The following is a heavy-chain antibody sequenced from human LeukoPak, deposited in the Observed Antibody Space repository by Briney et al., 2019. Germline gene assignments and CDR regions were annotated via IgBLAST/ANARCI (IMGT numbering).Heavy chain of an antibody. V-gene: IGHV3-23*01. CDR3: AKDYGYIVGATDI. CDR1: GFTLSDYY. Sequence: GGSLRLSCAVSGFTLSDYYMDWVRQAPGKGLEWVSTISVSGDNTFYADSVKGRFTISRDNSKNTLYLQMNSLRAEDTAGYYCAKDYGYIVGATDIWGQGTMVTVSS. J-gene: IGHJ3*02. CDR2: ISVSGDNT. D-gene: IGHD1-26*01.